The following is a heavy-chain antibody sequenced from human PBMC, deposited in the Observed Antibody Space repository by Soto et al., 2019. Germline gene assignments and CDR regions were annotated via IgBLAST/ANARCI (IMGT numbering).Heavy chain of an antibody. J-gene: IGHJ6*03. CDR2: ISGSGGST. D-gene: IGHD1-26*01. CDR1: GFTFSSYA. CDR3: AKDPYKATYYADYYYYYMDV. Sequence: GGSLRLSCAASGFTFSSYAMSWVRQAPGKGLEWVSVISGSGGSTYYADSVKGRFTISRDNSKNTLYLQMNSLRAEDTAVYYCAKDPYKATYYADYYYYYMDVWGKGTTVTVSS. V-gene: IGHV3-23*01.